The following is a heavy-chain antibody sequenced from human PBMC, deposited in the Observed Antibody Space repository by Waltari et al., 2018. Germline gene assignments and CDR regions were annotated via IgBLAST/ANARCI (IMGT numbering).Heavy chain of an antibody. CDR3: AKAHFYDTSGYIEH. J-gene: IGHJ5*02. CDR2: INGYGDKT. Sequence: EVQVLESGGGLVQPGGSLRLPCAASGFICDNYAINWVRQAPGKGLEWVSGINGYGDKTYYADSVKGRFTLSRDNSRNTLSLQMNSLRAEDTAVYYCAKAHFYDTSGYIEHWGQGTLVTVSS. D-gene: IGHD3-22*01. CDR1: GFICDNYA. V-gene: IGHV3-23*01.